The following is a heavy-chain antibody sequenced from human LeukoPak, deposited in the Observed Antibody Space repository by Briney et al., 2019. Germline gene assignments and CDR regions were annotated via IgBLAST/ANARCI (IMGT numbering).Heavy chain of an antibody. Sequence: GSLRLSCAASGFTFSSYWMSWVRQAPGKGLEWVANIKQDGSEKYYVDSVKGRFTISRDNAKNSLYLQMNSLRAEDTAVYYCARGSSGWYSGPPAFDYWGQGTLVTVSS. J-gene: IGHJ4*02. CDR3: ARGSSGWYSGPPAFDY. CDR2: IKQDGSEK. D-gene: IGHD6-19*01. V-gene: IGHV3-7*01. CDR1: GFTFSSYW.